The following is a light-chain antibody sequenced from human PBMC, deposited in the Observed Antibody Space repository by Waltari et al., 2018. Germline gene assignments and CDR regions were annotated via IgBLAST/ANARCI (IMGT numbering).Light chain of an antibody. CDR1: SGHSSNL. J-gene: IGLJ3*02. CDR3: QTGGHGTWV. V-gene: IGLV4-69*01. CDR2: VNSDGSH. Sequence: QLVLTQSPSASASLGASVKLTCTLDSGHSSNLIAWIQQRPEKGPRYLMKVNSDGSHTKGDEVPDRFSGSSSGAERYLTISNVQSEDEADYYCQTGGHGTWVFGGGTTLTVL.